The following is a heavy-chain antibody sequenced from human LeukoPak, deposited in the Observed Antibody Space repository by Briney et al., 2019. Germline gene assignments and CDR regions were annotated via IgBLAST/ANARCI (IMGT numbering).Heavy chain of an antibody. CDR2: ISGNGGDT. J-gene: IGHJ4*02. CDR1: GFTFSSFT. D-gene: IGHD4-17*01. Sequence: GGSLRLSCAASGFTFSSFTMHWVRQAPGKGLEFVSEISGNGGDTFYADSVRGRFTISRDNSKNTLYLQMGSLRAEDMAVYYCARVRHYGALDYWGQGTLVIVSS. V-gene: IGHV3-64*02. CDR3: ARVRHYGALDY.